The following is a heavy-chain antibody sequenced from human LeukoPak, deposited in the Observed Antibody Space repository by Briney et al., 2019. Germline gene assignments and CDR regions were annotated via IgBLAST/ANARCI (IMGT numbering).Heavy chain of an antibody. J-gene: IGHJ5*02. D-gene: IGHD6-19*01. CDR2: IYYTGT. V-gene: IGHV4-59*02. CDR1: GGSVTDYY. Sequence: SETLSLTCTVSGGSVTDYYWSWIRQSPGKGLEWIGYIYYTGTSYNPSLKSRVTISVDTSKNQFSLKLSSVTAADTAVYYCARDSLGVAGTNWFDPWGQGTLVTVSS. CDR3: ARDSLGVAGTNWFDP.